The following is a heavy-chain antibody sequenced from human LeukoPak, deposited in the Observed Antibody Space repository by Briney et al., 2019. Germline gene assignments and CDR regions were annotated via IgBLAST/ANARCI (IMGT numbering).Heavy chain of an antibody. CDR2: ISGSGGST. CDR1: GFTFSSYA. D-gene: IGHD3-10*01. V-gene: IGHV3-23*01. Sequence: GGSLRLSCAASGFTFSSYAMSWVRQAPGKGLEWVSAISGSGGSTYYADSVKGRFTISRDNSKNTLYLQTNSLRAEDTAVYYCAKGGTTMVQGVIIIRDFDYWGQGTLVTVSS. CDR3: AKGGTTMVQGVIIIRDFDY. J-gene: IGHJ4*02.